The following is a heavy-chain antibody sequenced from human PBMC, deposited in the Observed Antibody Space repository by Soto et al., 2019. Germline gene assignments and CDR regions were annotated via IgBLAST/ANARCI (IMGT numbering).Heavy chain of an antibody. CDR3: ASARSSGLTLLPFDY. CDR2: ISSSTSYT. J-gene: IGHJ4*02. V-gene: IGHV3-11*06. D-gene: IGHD1-26*01. Sequence: PGGSLRLSCAASGFTFSGYYMNWIRQAPGKGLEWVSYISSSTSYTNYADSVKGRFTISRDNAKNSLYLQMNSLRAEDTAVYYCASARSSGLTLLPFDYWGQGTLVTVSS. CDR1: GFTFSGYY.